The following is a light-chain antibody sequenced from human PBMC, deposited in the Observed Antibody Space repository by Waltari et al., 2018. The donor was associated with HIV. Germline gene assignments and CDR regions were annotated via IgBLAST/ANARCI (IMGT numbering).Light chain of an antibody. J-gene: IGKJ2*01. Sequence: DIVMTQSPFSLRVTPGELASTSCRTTHILLHSNGYNYLDWYRQKPGQSPQLLIFLGSNRASGVPDRFSGSGSGTDFTLKISRVEAEDVGVYYCMQALQTQYTFGQGTKLEIK. CDR1: HILLHSNGYNY. V-gene: IGKV2-28*01. CDR3: MQALQTQYT. CDR2: LGS.